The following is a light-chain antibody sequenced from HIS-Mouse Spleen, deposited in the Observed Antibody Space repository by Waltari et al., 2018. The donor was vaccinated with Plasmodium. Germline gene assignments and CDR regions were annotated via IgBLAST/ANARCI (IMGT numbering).Light chain of an antibody. J-gene: IGKJ5*01. CDR2: AAS. Sequence: AIRMTQSPSSLSASTGARVTITCRASQGISSYLAWYQQKPGKAPKLLIYAASTLQSGVPSRFSGSGSGTDFTLTISCLQSEDFATYYCQQYYSYPITLGQGTRLEIK. V-gene: IGKV1-8*01. CDR3: QQYYSYPIT. CDR1: QGISSY.